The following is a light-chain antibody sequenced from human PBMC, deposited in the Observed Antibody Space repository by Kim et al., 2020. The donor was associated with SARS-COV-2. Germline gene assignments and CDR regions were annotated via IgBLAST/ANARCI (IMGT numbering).Light chain of an antibody. Sequence: SYELTQPPSVSVSPGQTATITCSGDILDNKYVCWYQQKPGQSPVVVIYLDTKRPSGIPERFSGSNSGNTATLTISGTQAMDEADYYCQAWDTTTVVFGGGTQLTVL. V-gene: IGLV3-1*01. CDR2: LDT. CDR3: QAWDTTTVV. CDR1: ILDNKY. J-gene: IGLJ2*01.